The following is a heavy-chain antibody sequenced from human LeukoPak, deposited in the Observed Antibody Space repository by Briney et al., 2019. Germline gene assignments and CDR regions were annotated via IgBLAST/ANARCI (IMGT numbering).Heavy chain of an antibody. Sequence: PGGSLRLSCAASGFTFSTYWMSWVRQAPGKGLEWVANIKQDGSEKYYVDSVKGRFTISRDNAKNSLYLQMNSLRAEDTAVYYCARDRRVVRNNYDFWSGYYAAWFDPWGQGTLVTVSS. CDR3: ARDRRVVRNNYDFWSGYYAAWFDP. CDR1: GFTFSTYW. V-gene: IGHV3-7*01. CDR2: IKQDGSEK. J-gene: IGHJ5*02. D-gene: IGHD3-3*01.